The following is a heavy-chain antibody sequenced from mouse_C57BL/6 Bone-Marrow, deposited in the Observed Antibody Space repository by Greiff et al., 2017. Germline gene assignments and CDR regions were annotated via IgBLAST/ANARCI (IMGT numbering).Heavy chain of an antibody. V-gene: IGHV14-4*01. CDR2: IDPENGDT. CDR1: GFNIKDDY. CDR3: TTYGSSYEKAY. D-gene: IGHD1-1*01. J-gene: IGHJ2*01. Sequence: VQLQQSGAELVRPGASVKLSCTASGFNIKDDYMHWVKQRPEQGLEWIGWIDPENGDTEYASKFQGKAPITADTSSNTAYLQLSSLTSEDTAVYYCTTYGSSYEKAYWGQGTTLTVSS.